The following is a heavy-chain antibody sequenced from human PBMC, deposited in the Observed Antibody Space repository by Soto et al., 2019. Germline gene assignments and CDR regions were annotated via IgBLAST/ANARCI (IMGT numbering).Heavy chain of an antibody. D-gene: IGHD4-17*01. CDR1: GYSFTTYW. CDR3: ARDLDYGGNSDWFAP. J-gene: IGHJ5*02. Sequence: GESLKISCKGFGYSFTTYWIAWVRQMPGKGLEWMGIIYPGDSRTRYSPSFQGQVTISADKSISTAYLQWSSLKASDTAVYYCARDLDYGGNSDWFAPWGQGTLVTVSS. CDR2: IYPGDSRT. V-gene: IGHV5-51*01.